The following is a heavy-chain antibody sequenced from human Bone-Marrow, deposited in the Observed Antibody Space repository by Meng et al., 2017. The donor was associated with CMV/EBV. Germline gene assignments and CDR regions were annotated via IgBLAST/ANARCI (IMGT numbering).Heavy chain of an antibody. D-gene: IGHD2-2*01. CDR1: TFTGYY. Sequence: TFTGYYMHWVRQAPGQGLEWMGWINPNSGGTNYAQKFQGRVTMTRDTSISTAYMELSRLRSDDTAVYYCARLGYCSSTSCYEVWFDPWGQGTLVTVSS. J-gene: IGHJ5*02. CDR3: ARLGYCSSTSCYEVWFDP. CDR2: INPNSGGT. V-gene: IGHV1-2*02.